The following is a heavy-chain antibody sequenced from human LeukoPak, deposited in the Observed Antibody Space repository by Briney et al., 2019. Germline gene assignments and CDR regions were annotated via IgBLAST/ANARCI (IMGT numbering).Heavy chain of an antibody. CDR1: GYTFTGYY. V-gene: IGHV1-2*02. J-gene: IGHJ5*02. Sequence: ASVKVSCKASGYTFTGYYMHWVRQAPAQGLEWMGWINPNSGGTNYAQKFQGRVTMTRDTSISTAYMELSRLRSDDTAVYYCARECDYDFWSGDIWFDLWGRGTLVTVSS. D-gene: IGHD3-3*01. CDR2: INPNSGGT. CDR3: ARECDYDFWSGDIWFDL.